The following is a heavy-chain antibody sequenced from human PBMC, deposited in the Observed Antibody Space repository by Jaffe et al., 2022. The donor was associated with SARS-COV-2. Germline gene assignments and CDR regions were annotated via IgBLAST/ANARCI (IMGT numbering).Heavy chain of an antibody. J-gene: IGHJ6*03. V-gene: IGHV4-34*01. CDR2: INHSGST. Sequence: QVQLQQWGAGLLKPSETLSLTCAVYGGSFSGYYWSWIRQPPGKGLEWIGEINHSGSTNYNPSLKSRVTISVDTSKNQFSLKLSSVTAADTAVYYCARGDGESGWGYYYYYMDVWGKGTTVTVSS. CDR3: ARGDGESGWGYYYYYMDV. D-gene: IGHD6-19*01. CDR1: GGSFSGYY.